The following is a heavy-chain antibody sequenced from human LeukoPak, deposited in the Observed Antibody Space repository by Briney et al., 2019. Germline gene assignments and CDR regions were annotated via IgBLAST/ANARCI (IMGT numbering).Heavy chain of an antibody. CDR1: GYTFTGYY. V-gene: IGHV1-2*02. D-gene: IGHD1-26*01. Sequence: ASVKVSCKASGYTFTGYYMHWVRQAPGQGLEWMGWINPNSGGTNYAQKFQGRVTMTRDTSISTAYMELSRLRSDDTAAYYCARDYSGSSLYYFDYWGQGTLVTVSS. CDR3: ARDYSGSSLYYFDY. J-gene: IGHJ4*02. CDR2: INPNSGGT.